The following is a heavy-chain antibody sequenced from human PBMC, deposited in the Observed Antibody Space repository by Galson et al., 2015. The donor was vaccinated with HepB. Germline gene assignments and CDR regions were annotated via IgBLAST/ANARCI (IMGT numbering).Heavy chain of an antibody. CDR2: INWDGDST. CDR3: AKKMSGDDFFDY. Sequence: SLRLSCAASGFTFDDYTLHWVRQAPGKGLEWVSLINWDGDSTYYADSVKGRFTISRDNSKNSLYLQMNSLRSEDTALYYCAKKMSGDDFFDYWGQGTLVTVSS. D-gene: IGHD5-12*01. V-gene: IGHV3-43*01. J-gene: IGHJ4*02. CDR1: GFTFDDYT.